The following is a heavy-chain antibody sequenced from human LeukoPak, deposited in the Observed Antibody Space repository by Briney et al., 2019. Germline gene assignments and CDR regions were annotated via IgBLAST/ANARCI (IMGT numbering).Heavy chain of an antibody. J-gene: IGHJ4*02. CDR2: IYYSGST. CDR1: GGSISSYY. V-gene: IGHV4-59*08. CDR3: ARRQNGYLIDY. Sequence: SETLSLTCTVSGGSISSYYWSWIRQPPGKGLEWIGYIYYSGSTYYNPSLKSRVTISVDTSKNQFSLKLSSVAAADTAVYYCARRQNGYLIDYWGQGTLVTVSS. D-gene: IGHD5-24*01.